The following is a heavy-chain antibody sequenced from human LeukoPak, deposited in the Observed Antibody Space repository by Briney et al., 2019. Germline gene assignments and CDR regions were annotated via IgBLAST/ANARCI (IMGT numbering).Heavy chain of an antibody. D-gene: IGHD3-9*01. CDR3: ARVHFNSGYDY. Sequence: ASVKVSCKASGFTFTGAYMHWVRQAPGQGLEWMGWINPNSGETEFAQKFQGRVTLSRDTSISTAFMDLGGLRSDDTAIYYCARVHFNSGYDYWDQGSLVTVSS. CDR2: INPNSGET. J-gene: IGHJ4*02. V-gene: IGHV1-2*02. CDR1: GFTFTGAY.